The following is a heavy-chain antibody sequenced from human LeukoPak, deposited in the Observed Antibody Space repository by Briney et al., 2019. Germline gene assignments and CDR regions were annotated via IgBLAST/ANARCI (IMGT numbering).Heavy chain of an antibody. CDR1: GFTFSSYA. D-gene: IGHD4-17*01. Sequence: GGSLRLSCAASGFTFSSYAMHWVRQAPGRGLEWVAVISYDGSNKYYADSVKGRFTISRDNSKNTLYLQMNSLRAEDTAVYYCANLDYGDYLGAFDIWGQGTMVTVSS. V-gene: IGHV3-30*04. CDR3: ANLDYGDYLGAFDI. J-gene: IGHJ3*02. CDR2: ISYDGSNK.